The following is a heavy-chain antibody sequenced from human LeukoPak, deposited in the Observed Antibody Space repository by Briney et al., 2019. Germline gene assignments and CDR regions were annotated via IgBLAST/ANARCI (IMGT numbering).Heavy chain of an antibody. J-gene: IGHJ5*02. D-gene: IGHD2/OR15-2a*01. CDR3: AKDSREYCSSICCPNWFDP. CDR1: GFTFSSYA. V-gene: IGHV3-23*01. Sequence: GGSLRLSCAASGFTFSSYAMSWVRQAPGKGLEWVSSISASGGTTYYADSVKGRFTISRDNSKNTLYLQMLSLRPEDSAIYHCAKDSREYCSSICCPNWFDPWGQGTLVTVSS. CDR2: ISASGGTT.